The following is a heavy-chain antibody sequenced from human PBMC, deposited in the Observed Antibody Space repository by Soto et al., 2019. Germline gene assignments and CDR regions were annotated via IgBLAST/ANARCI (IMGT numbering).Heavy chain of an antibody. CDR1: GGSISTNTYY. Sequence: SETLSLTCTVSGGSISTNTYYWGWIRQPPGKGLEWIGSIYYSGSTYYRPSPRGRLTISVDTSKNQFSLKLTSVTAADTAVYYCARRNFGYYFDYWGQGTLVTVSS. V-gene: IGHV4-39*01. D-gene: IGHD1-7*01. J-gene: IGHJ4*02. CDR3: ARRNFGYYFDY. CDR2: IYYSGST.